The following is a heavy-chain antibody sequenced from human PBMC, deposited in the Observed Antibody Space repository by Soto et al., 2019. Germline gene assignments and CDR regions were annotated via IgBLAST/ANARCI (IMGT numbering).Heavy chain of an antibody. D-gene: IGHD2-2*01. J-gene: IGHJ6*03. Sequence: QVQLQESGPGLVKPSETLSLTCTVSGGSISSYYWSWIRQPPGKGLEWIGYIYYSGSTNYNPSLKSRVTISVDTSKNQFSLKLSSVIAADTAVYYCASSGEYCSSTSCPTYYYYMDVWGKGTTVTVSS. CDR2: IYYSGST. CDR1: GGSISSYY. V-gene: IGHV4-59*08. CDR3: ASSGEYCSSTSCPTYYYYMDV.